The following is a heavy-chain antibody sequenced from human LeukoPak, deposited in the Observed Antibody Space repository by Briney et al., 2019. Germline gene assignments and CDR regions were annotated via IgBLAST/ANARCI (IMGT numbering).Heavy chain of an antibody. CDR2: INAGNGDT. D-gene: IGHD2-21*01. J-gene: IGHJ4*02. Sequence: PVASVTVSCKASGYTFTKYVVHWVRQAPGQRPEWMGWINAGNGDTKYSQNFQDRVTITRDTSANTAYMELSSLTSEDTALYYCARDDCGDTCYPGGYWGQGTLVTVSS. CDR1: GYTFTKYV. V-gene: IGHV1-3*01. CDR3: ARDDCGDTCYPGGY.